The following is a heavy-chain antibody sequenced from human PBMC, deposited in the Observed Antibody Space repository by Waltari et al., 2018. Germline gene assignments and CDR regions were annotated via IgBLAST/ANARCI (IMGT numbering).Heavy chain of an antibody. Sequence: EVQLLESGGGMVQPGGSLRLSCAASGFTFSSYAMSWVRQAPGKGLEWVSVIYSGGSTYNADSVKGRFTISRYNAKNSRYLQMNSLRAEDMAVYYCARDRGSSGWYPNWGQGTMVTVSS. J-gene: IGHJ3*01. V-gene: IGHV3-23*03. CDR1: GFTFSSYA. CDR2: IYSGGST. D-gene: IGHD6-19*01. CDR3: ARDRGSSGWYPN.